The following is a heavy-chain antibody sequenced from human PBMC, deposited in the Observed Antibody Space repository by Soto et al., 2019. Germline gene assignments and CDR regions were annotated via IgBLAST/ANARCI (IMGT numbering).Heavy chain of an antibody. V-gene: IGHV3-7*03. Sequence: GGSLRLSCAASGLTFSGHWLTWVRQTPGEGLQWVAAIKPDGSETFYVDSVKGRFTISRDNARNSLFLQMDSLRAEDTAVYYCTSRPSGMTYHAVFDFWGQGTLVTVSS. CDR3: TSRPSGMTYHAVFDF. CDR1: GLTFSGHW. CDR2: IKPDGSET. D-gene: IGHD2-21*02. J-gene: IGHJ4*02.